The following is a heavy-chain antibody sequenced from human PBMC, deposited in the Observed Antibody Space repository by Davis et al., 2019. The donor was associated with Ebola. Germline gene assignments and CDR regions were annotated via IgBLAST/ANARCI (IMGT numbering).Heavy chain of an antibody. Sequence: AASVKVSCKASVYTFTSYDINWVRQATGQGLEWMGWMNPNSGNTGYAQKFQGRVTMTRNTSISTAYMELSSLRSEDTAVYYCARPYYDILTGYQPFGYWGQGTLVTVSS. CDR2: MNPNSGNT. CDR1: VYTFTSYD. D-gene: IGHD3-9*01. J-gene: IGHJ4*02. V-gene: IGHV1-8*01. CDR3: ARPYYDILTGYQPFGY.